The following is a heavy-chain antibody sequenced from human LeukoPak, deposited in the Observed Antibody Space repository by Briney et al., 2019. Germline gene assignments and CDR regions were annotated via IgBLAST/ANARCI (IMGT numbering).Heavy chain of an antibody. CDR2: INHSGST. CDR1: GGSFSGYY. V-gene: IGHV4-34*01. J-gene: IGHJ4*02. CDR3: ARGYYYDSSGYSFDY. D-gene: IGHD3-22*01. Sequence: PSETLSLTCAVYGGSFSGYYWSWIRQPPGKGLEWIGEINHSGSTNYNPSLKSRVTISADTSKNQFSLKLSSVTAADTAVYYCARGYYYDSSGYSFDYWGQGTLVTVSS.